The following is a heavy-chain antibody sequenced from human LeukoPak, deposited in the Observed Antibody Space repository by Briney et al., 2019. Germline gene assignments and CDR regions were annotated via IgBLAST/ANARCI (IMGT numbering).Heavy chain of an antibody. CDR2: VNLQGST. Sequence: KTSGTLSLTCGVSGGSITSTNYWTWVRPPPGKGLEWIGEVNLQGSTNYNPSLMGRVAISVDMSENHISLQLTSVTAADTAVYYCAREGGPYRPLDYSGQGTLVTVSS. CDR3: AREGGPYRPLDY. CDR1: GGSITSTNY. V-gene: IGHV4-4*02. J-gene: IGHJ4*02.